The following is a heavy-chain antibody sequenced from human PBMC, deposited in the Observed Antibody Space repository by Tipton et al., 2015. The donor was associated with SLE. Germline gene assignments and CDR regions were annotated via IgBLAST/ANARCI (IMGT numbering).Heavy chain of an antibody. D-gene: IGHD6-13*01. V-gene: IGHV5-51*01. CDR1: GYTFTSYG. J-gene: IGHJ4*02. CDR2: IYPGDSDT. CDR3: ARLGAAFGY. Sequence: QLVQSGAEVKKPGASVKVSCKASGYTFTSYGISWVRQMPGKGLEWMGIIYPGDSDTRYSPSFQGQVTISADKSISTAYLQWSSLKASDTAMYYCARLGAAFGYWGQGTLVTVSS.